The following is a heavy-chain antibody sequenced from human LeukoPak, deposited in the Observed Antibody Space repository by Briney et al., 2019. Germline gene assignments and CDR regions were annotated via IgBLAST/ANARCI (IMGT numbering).Heavy chain of an antibody. J-gene: IGHJ4*02. D-gene: IGHD1-26*01. V-gene: IGHV1-3*01. Sequence: KFQGRVTITRDTSASTAYMELSSLRSEDTAVYYCARGDSGSFSQFDCWGQGTLVTVSS. CDR3: ARGDSGSFSQFDC.